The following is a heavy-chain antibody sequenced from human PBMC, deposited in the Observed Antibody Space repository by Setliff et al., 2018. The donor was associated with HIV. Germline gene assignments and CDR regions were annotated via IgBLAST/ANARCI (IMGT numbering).Heavy chain of an antibody. CDR2: TSHSGKT. CDR1: GGPLSGHY. Sequence: SETLSLTCAVYGGPLSGHYWSWIRQPPGQGLEWIGETSHSGKTNYNPSLKSRVTISVDTSKNQFSLKLTSVTAADTAVYYCARGPNLLTHYYDSSGYAVGYSDHWGQGTLVTVSS. D-gene: IGHD3-22*01. CDR3: ARGPNLLTHYYDSSGYAVGYSDH. J-gene: IGHJ4*02. V-gene: IGHV4-34*01.